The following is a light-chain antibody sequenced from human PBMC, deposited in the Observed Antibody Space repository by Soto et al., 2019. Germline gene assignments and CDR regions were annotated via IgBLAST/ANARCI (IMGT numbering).Light chain of an antibody. CDR1: QSVSNNY. CDR3: QQYNTYRT. CDR2: GAS. Sequence: EIVLTQSPGTLSLSPGERATLSCRASQSVSNNYLAWYQQKPGQAPRLLIYGASNRATGIPDRFSGSGSGTDFTLTTSSLQPDDFATYYCQQYNTYRTFGQGTKVDIK. J-gene: IGKJ1*01. V-gene: IGKV3-20*01.